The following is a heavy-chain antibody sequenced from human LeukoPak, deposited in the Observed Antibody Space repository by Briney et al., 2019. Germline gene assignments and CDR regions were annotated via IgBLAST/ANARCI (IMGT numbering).Heavy chain of an antibody. CDR2: IRSKANSYAT. J-gene: IGHJ5*02. CDR3: TTLSGIAAAA. Sequence: PGGSLRLSCAASGFTFSGSAMHWVRQASGKGLEWVGRIRSKANSYATAYAASVKGRFTISRDDSKNTAYLQMNSLKTEATAVYYCTTLSGIAAAAWGQGTLVTVSS. V-gene: IGHV3-73*01. D-gene: IGHD6-13*01. CDR1: GFTFSGSA.